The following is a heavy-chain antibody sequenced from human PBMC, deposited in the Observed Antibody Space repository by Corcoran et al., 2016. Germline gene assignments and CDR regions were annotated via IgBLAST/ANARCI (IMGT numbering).Heavy chain of an antibody. CDR2: INHSGST. V-gene: IGHV4-34*01. J-gene: IGHJ5*02. CDR3: STSGNYYDSSGYYSWFDP. D-gene: IGHD3-22*01. CDR1: GGSFSGYY. Sequence: QVQLQQWGAGLLKPSETLSLTCAVYGGSFSGYYWSWIRQPPGKGLEWIGEINHSGSTNYNPSLKSRVTISVDTSKNQFSLKLSSVTAADTAVYYWSTSGNYYDSSGYYSWFDPWGQGTLVTGSS.